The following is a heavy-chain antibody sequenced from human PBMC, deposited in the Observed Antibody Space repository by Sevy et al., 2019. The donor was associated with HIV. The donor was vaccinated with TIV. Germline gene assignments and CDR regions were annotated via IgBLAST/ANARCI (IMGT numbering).Heavy chain of an antibody. CDR3: ARVRDFWSGYYANYNYYYGMDV. V-gene: IGHV3-7*01. CDR2: IKQDGSEK. D-gene: IGHD3-3*01. J-gene: IGHJ6*02. CDR1: GFTFSSYW. Sequence: GGSLRLSCAASGFTFSSYWMSWVRQAPGKGLEWVANIKQDGSEKYYVDYVKGRFTISRDNAKNSLFLQMNSLRAEDTAVYYCARVRDFWSGYYANYNYYYGMDVWGQGTTVTVSS.